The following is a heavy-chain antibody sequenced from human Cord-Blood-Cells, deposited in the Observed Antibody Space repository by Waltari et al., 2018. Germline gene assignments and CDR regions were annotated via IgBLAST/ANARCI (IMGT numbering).Heavy chain of an antibody. D-gene: IGHD4-4*01. CDR1: GGSFSRYY. CDR3: ARDYSNYDY. J-gene: IGHJ4*02. Sequence: QVLLQQWGAGLLKPSETLSLTCAVSGGSFSRYYWSWIRQPPGKGLEWIGEINHSGSTNYNPSLKSRVTILVDTSKNQFSLKLSSVTAADTAVYYCARDYSNYDYWGQGTLVTVSS. V-gene: IGHV4-34*01. CDR2: INHSGST.